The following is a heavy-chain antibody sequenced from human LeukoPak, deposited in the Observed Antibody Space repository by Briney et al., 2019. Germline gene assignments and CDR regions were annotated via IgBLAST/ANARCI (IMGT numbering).Heavy chain of an antibody. Sequence: GRSLRLSRAASGFTFSSYAMHWVRQAPGKGLEWVAVISYDGSNKYYADSVKGRFTISRDNSKNTLYLQMNSLRAEDAAVYYCARVPGYSSGWYFDYWGQGTLVTVSS. V-gene: IGHV3-30*04. D-gene: IGHD6-19*01. CDR3: ARVPGYSSGWYFDY. CDR1: GFTFSSYA. CDR2: ISYDGSNK. J-gene: IGHJ4*02.